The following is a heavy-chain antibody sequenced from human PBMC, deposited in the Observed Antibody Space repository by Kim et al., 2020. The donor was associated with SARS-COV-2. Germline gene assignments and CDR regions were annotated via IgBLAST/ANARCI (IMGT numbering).Heavy chain of an antibody. CDR2: ISYDGSNK. D-gene: IGHD3-10*01. J-gene: IGHJ4*02. CDR3: ARGITMVRGVIKGDFGY. V-gene: IGHV3-30*04. CDR1: GFTFTSYA. Sequence: GGSLRLSCAASGFTFTSYAMHWVRQAPGKGLEWVAVISYDGSNKYYADSVKGRFTISRDNSKNTLYLQMNSLRAEDTAVYYCARGITMVRGVIKGDFGYWGQGTLVTVSS.